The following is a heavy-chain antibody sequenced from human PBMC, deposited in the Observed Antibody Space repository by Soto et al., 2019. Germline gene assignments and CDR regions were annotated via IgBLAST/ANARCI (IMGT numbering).Heavy chain of an antibody. J-gene: IGHJ4*02. D-gene: IGHD3-16*02. CDR1: GFTVSSNY. V-gene: IGHV3-53*01. Sequence: GGSLRLSCAASGFTVSSNYMSWVRQAPGKGLEWVSVIYSGGSTYYADSVKGRFTISRDNSKNTLYLQMNSLRAEDTAVYYCAAGSYDYVWGSYRTPFDYWGQGTLVTV. CDR3: AAGSYDYVWGSYRTPFDY. CDR2: IYSGGST.